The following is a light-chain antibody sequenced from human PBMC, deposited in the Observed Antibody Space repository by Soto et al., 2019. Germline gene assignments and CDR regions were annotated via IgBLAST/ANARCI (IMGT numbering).Light chain of an antibody. CDR3: YSFAGRSTWIWV. Sequence: QSVLTQPASVSGSPGQSITISCTGTSRDVGAYDYVSWYLQYPDKAPQLLIYYVDHRPSGVSSRFSGSKSGNTASLTIPGLQAEDEADYYCYSFAGRSTWIWVFGGGTKVTVL. V-gene: IGLV2-14*03. CDR1: SRDVGAYDY. CDR2: YVD. J-gene: IGLJ3*02.